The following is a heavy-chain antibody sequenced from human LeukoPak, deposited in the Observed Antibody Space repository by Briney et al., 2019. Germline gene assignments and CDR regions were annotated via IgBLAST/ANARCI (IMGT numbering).Heavy chain of an antibody. CDR2: IYYSGST. D-gene: IGHD2-2*01. Sequence: SETLSLTCTVSGGSISSGGYYWSWIRQPPGKGLEWIGYIYYSGSTYYNPSLKSRVTISVDTSKNQFSLKLSSVTAADTAVYYCARDPVPVSPHAFDIWGQGTMVTVSS. CDR3: ARDPVPVSPHAFDI. V-gene: IGHV4-30-4*08. CDR1: GGSISSGGYY. J-gene: IGHJ3*02.